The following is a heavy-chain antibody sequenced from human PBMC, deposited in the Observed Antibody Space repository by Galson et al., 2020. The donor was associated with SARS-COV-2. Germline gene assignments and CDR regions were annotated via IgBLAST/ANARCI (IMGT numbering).Heavy chain of an antibody. V-gene: IGHV4-39*01. J-gene: IGHJ4*02. CDR3: ARQPEGYCSSTSCYSIDY. CDR1: GGPISSDYYY. D-gene: IGHD2-2*01. Sequence: SQTLSLTCNVYGGPISSDYYYWGWIRQPPGTRPEWIASIYHCGISYYNPSLKSRVTISVDTSNNQFSLRLTSVTAADTAVYYCARQPEGYCSSTSCYSIDYWGQGTLVTVSS. CDR2: IYHCGIS.